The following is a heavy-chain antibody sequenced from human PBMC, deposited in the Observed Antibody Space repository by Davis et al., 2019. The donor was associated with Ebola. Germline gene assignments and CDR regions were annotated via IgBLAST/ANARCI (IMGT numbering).Heavy chain of an antibody. D-gene: IGHD6-19*01. Sequence: GGSLRLSCAASGFIFSSYTMNWVRQAPGKGLEWVSSISVSSGYIYYEDSVKGRFTISRDDSKNTLYLQMNSLKTEDTAVYYCTTVFEVFSSGKFDWGQGTLVTVSS. J-gene: IGHJ4*02. CDR1: GFIFSSYT. CDR2: ISVSSGYI. CDR3: TTVFEVFSSGKFD. V-gene: IGHV3-21*03.